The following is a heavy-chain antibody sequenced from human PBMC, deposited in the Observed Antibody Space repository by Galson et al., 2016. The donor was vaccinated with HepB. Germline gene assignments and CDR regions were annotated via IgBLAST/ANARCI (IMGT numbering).Heavy chain of an antibody. CDR2: IYYSGST. CDR3: ARDSRSHGMAAADP. V-gene: IGHV4-31*03. Sequence: TLSLTCTVSGGSISSGAYYWSWIRQHPGKGLEWIGYIYYSGSTYYNPSLKSRVTISIDTSKNQFSLELSSVTAADTAVYYCARDSRSHGMAAADPWGQGTLVTVSS. J-gene: IGHJ5*02. D-gene: IGHD6-13*01. CDR1: GGSISSGAYY.